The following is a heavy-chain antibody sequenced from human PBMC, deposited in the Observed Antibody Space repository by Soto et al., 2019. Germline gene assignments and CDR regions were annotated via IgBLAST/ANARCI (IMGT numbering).Heavy chain of an antibody. J-gene: IGHJ3*02. V-gene: IGHV4-30-2*01. CDR1: GGSISSGGYS. CDR2: IYHSGST. Sequence: SETLSLTCAVSGGSISSGGYSWSWIRQPPGKGLEWIGYIYHSGSTYYNPSLKSRVTISVDRSKNQFSLKLSSVTAADTAVYYCARAYYYDSSGYPRYDAFDIWGQGTMVT. CDR3: ARAYYYDSSGYPRYDAFDI. D-gene: IGHD3-22*01.